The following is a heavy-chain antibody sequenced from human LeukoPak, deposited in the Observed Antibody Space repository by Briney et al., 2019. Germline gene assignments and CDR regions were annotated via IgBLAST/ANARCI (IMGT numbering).Heavy chain of an antibody. J-gene: IGHJ4*02. CDR3: ARGRGDSSGYYYPDY. D-gene: IGHD3-22*01. CDR1: GGSISSYY. CDR2: IYTSGST. Sequence: SETLSLTCTVSGGSISSYYWSWIRQPAGKGLEWIGRIYTSGSTNYNPSLKSRVTISVDTSKNQFSLKLSSVTAADTAVYYCARGRGDSSGYYYPDYWGQGTLVTVSS. V-gene: IGHV4-4*07.